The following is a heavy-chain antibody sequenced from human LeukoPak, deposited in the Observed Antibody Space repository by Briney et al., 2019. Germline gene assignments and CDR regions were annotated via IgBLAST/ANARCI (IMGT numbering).Heavy chain of an antibody. J-gene: IGHJ3*02. Sequence: GGSLRLSCAASGFTFSSYAMGWVRQAPGQGLEWVSSISGSASTTYYADSVKGRFTISRDNSKNTLYLQMNSLRAEDTAVYYCARGYYDFWSGKVPGAFDIWGQGTMVTVSS. V-gene: IGHV3-23*01. CDR1: GFTFSSYA. CDR3: ARGYYDFWSGKVPGAFDI. CDR2: ISGSASTT. D-gene: IGHD3-3*01.